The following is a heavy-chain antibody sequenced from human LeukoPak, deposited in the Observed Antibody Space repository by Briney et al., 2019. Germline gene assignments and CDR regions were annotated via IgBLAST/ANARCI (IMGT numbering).Heavy chain of an antibody. D-gene: IGHD3-10*01. CDR1: GESFSGYY. CDR3: ARLYGSGSYTFDY. J-gene: IGHJ4*02. V-gene: IGHV4-34*09. Sequence: SETMSLTCAVYGESFSGYYWSWIRQPPGKGLEWIGYIYYSGSTYYNPSLKSRVTISVDTSKNQFSLKLSSVTAADTAVYYCARLYGSGSYTFDYWGQGTLVTVSS. CDR2: IYYSGST.